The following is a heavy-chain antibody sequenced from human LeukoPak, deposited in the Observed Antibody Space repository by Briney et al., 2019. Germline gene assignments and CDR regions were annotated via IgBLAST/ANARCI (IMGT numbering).Heavy chain of an antibody. CDR1: GFTVSSNY. V-gene: IGHV3-66*02. CDR3: ARDGPLPLKGPTDY. Sequence: GGSLRLSCAASGFTVSSNYMSWVRQAPGKGLEWVSVIYGGGSTYYADSVKGRFTISRDNSKNTLYLQMNSLRAEDTAVYYCARDGPLPLKGPTDYWGQGTLVTVSS. D-gene: IGHD5-24*01. J-gene: IGHJ4*02. CDR2: IYGGGST.